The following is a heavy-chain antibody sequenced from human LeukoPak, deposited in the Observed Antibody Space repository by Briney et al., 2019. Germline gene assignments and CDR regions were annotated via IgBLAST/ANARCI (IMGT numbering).Heavy chain of an antibody. V-gene: IGHV4-34*01. CDR3: AQEHFDTSGYYSRFDN. Sequence: SETLSLTCAVYGGSFSGYYWSWIRQPPGKGLEWIGEINHSGSTNYNPSLKSRVTISVDTSKNQFSLKLSSVTAADTAVYYCAQEHFDTSGYYSRFDNWGQGILVTVSS. CDR2: INHSGST. D-gene: IGHD3-22*01. CDR1: GGSFSGYY. J-gene: IGHJ4*02.